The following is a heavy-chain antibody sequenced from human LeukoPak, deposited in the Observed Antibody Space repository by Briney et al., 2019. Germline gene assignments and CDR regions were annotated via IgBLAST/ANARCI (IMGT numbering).Heavy chain of an antibody. CDR1: GGSIRSNY. V-gene: IGHV4-34*01. D-gene: IGHD5-18*01. CDR3: ASYTAGGGGLDY. J-gene: IGHJ4*02. CDR2: INHSGST. Sequence: SETLSLTCTVSGGSIRSNYWSWIRQPPGKGLEWIGEINHSGSTNYNPSLKSRVTISVDTSKNQFSLKLSSATAADTAVYYCASYTAGGGGLDYWGQRTLVTVSS.